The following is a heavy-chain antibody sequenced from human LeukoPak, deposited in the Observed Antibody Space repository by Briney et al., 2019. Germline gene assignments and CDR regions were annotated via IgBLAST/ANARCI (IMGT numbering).Heavy chain of an antibody. CDR3: ARDISVRDAAWWFNP. Sequence: ASVKVSCKASGYTFTSNYMHWVRQAPGQGLEWMGVINPTGGSTGYAHKFQGRITLTRDMSTSTDYLELSSLRSDDTAVYYCARDISVRDAAWWFNPWGQGTLVTVSS. CDR2: INPTGGST. J-gene: IGHJ5*02. CDR1: GYTFTSNY. V-gene: IGHV1-46*01. D-gene: IGHD5-24*01.